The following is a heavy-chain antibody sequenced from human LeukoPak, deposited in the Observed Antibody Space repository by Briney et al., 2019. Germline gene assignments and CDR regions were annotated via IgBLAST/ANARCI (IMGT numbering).Heavy chain of an antibody. J-gene: IGHJ4*02. D-gene: IGHD6-13*01. CDR2: INHSGST. CDR3: ASWAAGATRLYFDY. V-gene: IGHV4-34*01. Sequence: PSETLSLTCAVYGGSFSGYYWGWIRQAPGKGLEWSGEINHSGSTNYNPSLKSRVTISVATSKNQFSLKLSSVTAADTAVYYCASWAAGATRLYFDYWGQGTLVTVSS. CDR1: GGSFSGYY.